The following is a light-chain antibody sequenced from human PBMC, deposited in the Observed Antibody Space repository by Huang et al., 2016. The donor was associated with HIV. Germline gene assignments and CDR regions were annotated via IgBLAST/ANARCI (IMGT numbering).Light chain of an antibody. V-gene: IGKV2-28*01. CDR2: LGS. Sequence: DAVVTQSPLSLPVTPGEPASISCRSSQSLRHSNGYNYLDWYVQKPGQSPHLLIYLGSNRASGVPDRFSGSGSGTDFTLKISRVEAEDVGVYYCMQALQTPVFGPGTKVDIK. J-gene: IGKJ3*01. CDR3: MQALQTPV. CDR1: QSLRHSNGYNY.